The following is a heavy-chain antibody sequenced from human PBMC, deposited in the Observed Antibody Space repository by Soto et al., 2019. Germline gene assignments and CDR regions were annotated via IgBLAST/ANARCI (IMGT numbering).Heavy chain of an antibody. J-gene: IGHJ5*01. CDR3: ARIVVQTGSRGLGNWLDS. CDR1: GGTFSSFS. V-gene: IGHV1-69*01. CDR2: IIPMFSEV. D-gene: IGHD2-2*01. Sequence: QVQLVQSGAEVKKPGSSVKVSCKASGGTFSSFSIAWVRQAPGQGLEWMGRIIPMFSEVNYAQKFQGRVTFTADESTNTAFMELSSLRSDDTAIYYCARIVVQTGSRGLGNWLDSWGQGTLVTVSS.